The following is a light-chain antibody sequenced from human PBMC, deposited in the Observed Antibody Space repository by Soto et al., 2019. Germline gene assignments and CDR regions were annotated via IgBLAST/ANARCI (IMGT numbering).Light chain of an antibody. Sequence: QSVLTQPPSASVTPGQRVTISWSGSNSNIGSYSVNWYRHLPGTAPKLLVFSDDQRPSGVPDRFSGSKSGPSASLAISGLQSEDEADYYCAAWDDSLNGPVFGGGTKLTVL. V-gene: IGLV1-44*01. J-gene: IGLJ2*01. CDR3: AAWDDSLNGPV. CDR2: SDD. CDR1: NSNIGSYS.